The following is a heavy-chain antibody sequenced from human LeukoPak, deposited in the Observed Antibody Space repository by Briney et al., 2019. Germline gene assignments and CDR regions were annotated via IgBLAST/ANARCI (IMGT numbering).Heavy chain of an antibody. Sequence: PGGSLRLSSVASGFIFSTYGLHWVRQSPGRGLEWVAVIWYDGSQRYYADSVKGRFTISRDDSQNTIYLQMDSLRAEDTAVYYCATSSPLNYFDHWGQGTLVTVSS. V-gene: IGHV3-33*01. CDR2: IWYDGSQR. J-gene: IGHJ4*02. CDR1: GFIFSTYG. CDR3: ATSSPLNYFDH.